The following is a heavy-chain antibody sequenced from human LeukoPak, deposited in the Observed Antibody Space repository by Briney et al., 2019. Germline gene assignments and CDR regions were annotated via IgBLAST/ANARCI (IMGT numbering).Heavy chain of an antibody. CDR1: GCTFRSYA. CDR3: AKDIPSNYVRYFDC. V-gene: IGHV3-23*01. CDR2: IDNAGRT. J-gene: IGHJ4*02. D-gene: IGHD4-11*01. Sequence: PGGSLRLSWLASGCTFRSYAMSWVRQAPGKGLEWVSHIDNAGRTDYADSVKGRFTISRDNYENTLYLQMNNKTAEDTAVYYCAKDIPSNYVRYFDCWGQGTLVTVSS.